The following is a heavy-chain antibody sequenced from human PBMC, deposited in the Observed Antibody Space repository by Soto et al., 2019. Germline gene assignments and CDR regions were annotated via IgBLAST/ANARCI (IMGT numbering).Heavy chain of an antibody. D-gene: IGHD3-3*01. Sequence: PGESLKISCKGSGYSFTSYWIGWVRQMPGKGLEWMGIIYPGDSDTRYSPSFQGQVTISADKSISTAYLQWSSLKASDTAMYYCARQIYDFWSGYTARYYYYYYMDVWGKGTTVTVSS. J-gene: IGHJ6*03. CDR1: GYSFTSYW. CDR3: ARQIYDFWSGYTARYYYYYYMDV. CDR2: IYPGDSDT. V-gene: IGHV5-51*01.